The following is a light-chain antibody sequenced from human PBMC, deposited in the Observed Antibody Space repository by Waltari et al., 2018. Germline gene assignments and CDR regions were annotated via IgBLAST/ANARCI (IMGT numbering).Light chain of an antibody. J-gene: IGKJ4*01. CDR2: DAS. Sequence: EIMLTQSPATLSVSPGERATLACRASQSVSSYLAWYQQKPGQAPRLLIYDASSRATGTPARFSGSGSGTDFTLTISSLEPEDFALYYCQQRSHWPSLTPGGATKVEIK. CDR1: QSVSSY. V-gene: IGKV3-11*01. CDR3: QQRSHWPSLT.